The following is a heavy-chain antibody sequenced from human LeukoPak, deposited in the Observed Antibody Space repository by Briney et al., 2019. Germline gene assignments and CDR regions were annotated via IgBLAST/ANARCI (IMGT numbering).Heavy chain of an antibody. Sequence: PSETLSLTCTVSGGSISSSSYYWGWIRQPPGKGLEWIGSIYYSGNTYYNPSLKSRVTISVDTSKNQFSLKLSSVTAADTAVYYCARRTSRYYMDAWGKGTTVTVSS. D-gene: IGHD2-2*01. J-gene: IGHJ6*03. CDR2: IYYSGNT. CDR3: ARRTSRYYMDA. V-gene: IGHV4-39*01. CDR1: GGSISSSSYY.